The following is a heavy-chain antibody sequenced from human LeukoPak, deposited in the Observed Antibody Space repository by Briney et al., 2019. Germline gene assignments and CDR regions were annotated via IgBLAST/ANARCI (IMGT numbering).Heavy chain of an antibody. J-gene: IGHJ4*02. Sequence: GGTLRLSCAASGFTFNNYAMSWVRQAPGKGLEWVSGITGGGTTTSYADSVKGRFTISRDNSKNTLFLQMNSLRAEDTAVYYCAKGTSGWYWRFDYWGQGTLVTVS. CDR2: ITGGGTTT. CDR3: AKGTSGWYWRFDY. CDR1: GFTFNNYA. V-gene: IGHV3-23*01. D-gene: IGHD6-19*01.